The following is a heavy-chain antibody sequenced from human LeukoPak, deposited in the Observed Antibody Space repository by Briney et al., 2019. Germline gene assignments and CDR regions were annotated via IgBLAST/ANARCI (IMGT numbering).Heavy chain of an antibody. CDR1: GYSFTNYW. V-gene: IGHV5-51*01. CDR3: ARLFIVRGYSGYDVEYYFDY. Sequence: GESLKISCKGSGYSFTNYWIGWVRPTPGKGLEWMRINYPGDSDTRYRTSLQGQVTTSAAKSISTAYLQWSSLNASDTAMYYCARLFIVRGYSGYDVEYYFDYWGQGTLVTVSS. CDR2: NYPGDSDT. J-gene: IGHJ4*02. D-gene: IGHD5-12*01.